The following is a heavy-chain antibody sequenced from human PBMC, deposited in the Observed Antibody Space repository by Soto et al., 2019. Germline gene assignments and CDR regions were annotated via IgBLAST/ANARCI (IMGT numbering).Heavy chain of an antibody. CDR3: ASSDDRAAGTIDYFDY. V-gene: IGHV4-31*03. Sequence: SETLSLTCTVSGGSISSGGYYWSWIRQHPGKGLEWIGYIYYSGSTYYNPSRKSRVTISVDTSKNQFSLKLSSVTAADTAVYYCASSDDRAAGTIDYFDYWGQGTLVTVSS. CDR2: IYYSGST. D-gene: IGHD6-13*01. J-gene: IGHJ4*02. CDR1: GGSISSGGYY.